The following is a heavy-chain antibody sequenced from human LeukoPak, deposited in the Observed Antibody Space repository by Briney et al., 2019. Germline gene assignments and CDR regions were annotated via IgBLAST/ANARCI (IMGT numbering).Heavy chain of an antibody. CDR2: ISSSGSTI. V-gene: IGHV3-48*03. Sequence: PGGSLRLSCAASGFTFSSYEMNWVRQAPGKGLEWVSYISSSGSTIYYADSVKGRFTISRDNSKNTLYLQMNSLRAEDTAVYYCAKDGYVWGSYPVYWGQGTLVTVSS. CDR3: AKDGYVWGSYPVY. D-gene: IGHD3-16*02. CDR1: GFTFSSYE. J-gene: IGHJ4*02.